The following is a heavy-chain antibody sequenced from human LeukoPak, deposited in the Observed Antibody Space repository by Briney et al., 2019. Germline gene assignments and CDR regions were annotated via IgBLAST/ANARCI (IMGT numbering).Heavy chain of an antibody. CDR3: ARGQADIVVVPAALGV. D-gene: IGHD2-2*01. CDR1: GGSISSGGYY. V-gene: IGHV4-31*03. J-gene: IGHJ6*04. Sequence: SETLSLTCTVSGGSISSGGYYWSWIRQHPGMGLEWIGYIYYSGSTYYNPSLKSRVTISVDTSKNQFSLKLSSVTAADTAVYYCARGQADIVVVPAALGVWGKGTTVTVSS. CDR2: IYYSGST.